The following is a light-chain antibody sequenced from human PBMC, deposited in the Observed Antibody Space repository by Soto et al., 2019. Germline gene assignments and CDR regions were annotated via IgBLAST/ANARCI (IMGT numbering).Light chain of an antibody. Sequence: IVLTQPPATLSLSPGERATLSCRASQSVSSYLAWYQQKPGQAPRLLIYDASNRATGIPARFSGSGSGTDFTLTISSLEPEDFAVYYCQQRSNWTFGQGTKVDI. CDR3: QQRSNWT. CDR1: QSVSSY. V-gene: IGKV3-11*01. CDR2: DAS. J-gene: IGKJ1*01.